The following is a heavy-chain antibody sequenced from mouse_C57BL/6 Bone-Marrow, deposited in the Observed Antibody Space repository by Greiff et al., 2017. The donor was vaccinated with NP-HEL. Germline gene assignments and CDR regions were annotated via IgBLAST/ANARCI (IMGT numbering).Heavy chain of an antibody. V-gene: IGHV5-4*01. D-gene: IGHD2-4*01. Sequence: EVQGVESGGGLVKPGGSLKLSCAASGFTFSSYAMSWVRQTPEKRLEWVATISDGGSYTYYPDNVKGRFTISRDNAKNNLYLQMSHLKSEDTAMYYCARLYYDYAWFAYWGQGTLVTVSA. CDR2: ISDGGSYT. CDR1: GFTFSSYA. J-gene: IGHJ3*01. CDR3: ARLYYDYAWFAY.